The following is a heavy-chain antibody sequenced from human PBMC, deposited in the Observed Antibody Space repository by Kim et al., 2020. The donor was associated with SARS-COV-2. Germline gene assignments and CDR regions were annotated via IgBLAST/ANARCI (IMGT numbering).Heavy chain of an antibody. Sequence: SETLSLTCTVSRGSIDTGHYYWTWIRQHPGKGLEWIGFVYSIGSTPYNPSLKSRVTISMDTSKNQFSLRLTSVTAADTAVYFCARDSAPSDGGIDVWG. CDR2: VYSIGST. D-gene: IGHD2-21*02. CDR3: ARDSAPSDGGIDV. V-gene: IGHV4-31*03. CDR1: RGSIDTGHYY. J-gene: IGHJ6*02.